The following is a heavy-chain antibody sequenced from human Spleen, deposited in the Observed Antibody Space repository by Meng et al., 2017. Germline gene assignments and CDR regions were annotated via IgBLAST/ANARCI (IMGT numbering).Heavy chain of an antibody. CDR3: AGGMTTVTMGWFDP. CDR2: ISAYNGNT. J-gene: IGHJ5*02. V-gene: IGHV1-18*01. CDR1: GYTFTSYG. Sequence: QVQLGQSGSELKNPGASVKVSCKASGYTFTSYGISWVRQAPGQGLEWMGWISAYNGNTNYAQKLQGRVTMTTDTSTSTAYMELRSLRSDDTAVYYCAGGMTTVTMGWFDPWGQGTLVTASS. D-gene: IGHD4-17*01.